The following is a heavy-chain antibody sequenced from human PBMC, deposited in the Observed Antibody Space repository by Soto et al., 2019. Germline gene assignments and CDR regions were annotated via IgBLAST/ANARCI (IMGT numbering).Heavy chain of an antibody. J-gene: IGHJ4*02. CDR2: ILSKTDGGTI. CDR1: GFTFSNNW. CDR3: TPLDGAWPVDF. Sequence: EVQLVESGGGFVKPGGSLRLSCATSGFTFSNNWMNWVRQAPGKGLEWVGRILSKTDGGTIDYAAPVKGRFTISRDNSKNTLYLQMNSLKIEDTAVYYCTPLDGAWPVDFWCQGTLVTVSS. D-gene: IGHD4-17*01. V-gene: IGHV3-15*01.